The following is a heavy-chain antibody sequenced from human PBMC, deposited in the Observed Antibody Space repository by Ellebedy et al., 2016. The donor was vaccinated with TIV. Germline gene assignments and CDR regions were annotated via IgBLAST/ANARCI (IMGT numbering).Heavy chain of an antibody. V-gene: IGHV6-1*01. D-gene: IGHD6-19*01. J-gene: IGHJ5*02. Sequence: MPSETLSLTCAISGDSVSSNSAAWNWIRQSPSRGLEWLGRTYYKSKWFNDYAVSVKGRISINPDTPKNQFSLQLNSVTPEDTAVYYCARERGQWRRDWFDPWGQGTLVIVSS. CDR3: ARERGQWRRDWFDP. CDR1: GDSVSSNSAA. CDR2: TYYKSKWFN.